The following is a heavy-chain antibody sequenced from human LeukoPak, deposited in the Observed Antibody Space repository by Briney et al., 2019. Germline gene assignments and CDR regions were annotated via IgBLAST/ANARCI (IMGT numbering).Heavy chain of an antibody. CDR2: IDHTGST. J-gene: IGHJ4*02. Sequence: SETLSLTCTVSDDSITIYYWTWIRQPPGKGLEWIGYIDHTGSTNYNPSLNSRVTISRDTSKNHFSLELSSVTAADTAVYYCARFSSIAAAFDYWGLGTLVTVSS. V-gene: IGHV4-59*12. CDR1: DDSITIYY. CDR3: ARFSSIAAAFDY. D-gene: IGHD6-13*01.